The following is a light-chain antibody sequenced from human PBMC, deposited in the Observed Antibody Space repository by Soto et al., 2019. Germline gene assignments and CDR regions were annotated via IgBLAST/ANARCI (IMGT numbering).Light chain of an antibody. V-gene: IGKV3-15*01. J-gene: IGKJ4*01. CDR1: QSVRSS. CDR3: QQYNNWHPLT. CDR2: GAS. Sequence: EVVMTQSPATLAVSPGKISTLSCRGSQSVRSSLAWYQQKPGQAPRLLIYGASTRATGIPARFSGSGSGTEFTLTISSLKSEDFAVYYCQQYNNWHPLTFGGGTKVDIK.